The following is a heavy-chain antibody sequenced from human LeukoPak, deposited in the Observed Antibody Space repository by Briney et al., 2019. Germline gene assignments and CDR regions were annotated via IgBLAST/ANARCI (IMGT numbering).Heavy chain of an antibody. Sequence: SETLSLTCTVSGGSISSGSYYWSWIRQPAGKGLEWIGRIYTSGSTNYNPSLKSRVTISVDTSKNQFSLKLSSVTAADTAVYYCARGRSIAARPGWFDPWGQGTLVTVSP. J-gene: IGHJ5*02. CDR3: ARGRSIAARPGWFDP. CDR2: IYTSGST. V-gene: IGHV4-61*02. CDR1: GGSISSGSYY. D-gene: IGHD6-6*01.